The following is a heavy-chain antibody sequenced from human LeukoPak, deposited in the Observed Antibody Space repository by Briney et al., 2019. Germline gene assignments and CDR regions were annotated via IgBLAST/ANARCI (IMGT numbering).Heavy chain of an antibody. CDR2: INPNSGGR. V-gene: IGHV1-2*02. J-gene: IGHJ3*01. D-gene: IGHD3-10*01. CDR1: GYTFTDYY. Sequence: ASVKVSCKASGYTFTDYYIHWVRQAPGQGLEWMGWINPNSGGRRYTQKSQGRVTMTWDTSSSTAYMEMSSLTFDDTAMYFCAGASRSENYNGGPFDFWDQGTIVTVSS. CDR3: AGASRSENYNGGPFDF.